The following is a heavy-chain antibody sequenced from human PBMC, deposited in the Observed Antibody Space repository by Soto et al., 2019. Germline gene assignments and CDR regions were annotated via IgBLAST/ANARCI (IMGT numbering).Heavy chain of an antibody. CDR1: GYSFTSYG. CDR2: ISAYNGNT. Sequence: ASVKVSCEASGYSFTSYGISWVRQAPGQGLEWMGWISAYNGNTNYAQKLQGRVTMTTDTSTSTAYMELRSLRSDDTAVYYCARDVGYGDYVDYWGQGTLVTVSS. V-gene: IGHV1-18*01. D-gene: IGHD4-17*01. J-gene: IGHJ4*02. CDR3: ARDVGYGDYVDY.